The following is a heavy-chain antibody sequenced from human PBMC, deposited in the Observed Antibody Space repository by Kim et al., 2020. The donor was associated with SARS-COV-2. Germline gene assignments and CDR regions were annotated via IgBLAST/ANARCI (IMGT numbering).Heavy chain of an antibody. Sequence: GGSLRLSCAASGFTFSSYAMSWVRQAPGKGLEWVSAISGSGGSTYYADSVKGRFTISRDNSKNTLYLQMNSLRAEDTAVYYCAKDLDYGDYGWYYYYGMDVWGQGTTVTVSS. CDR2: ISGSGGST. V-gene: IGHV3-23*01. CDR3: AKDLDYGDYGWYYYYGMDV. J-gene: IGHJ6*02. CDR1: GFTFSSYA. D-gene: IGHD4-17*01.